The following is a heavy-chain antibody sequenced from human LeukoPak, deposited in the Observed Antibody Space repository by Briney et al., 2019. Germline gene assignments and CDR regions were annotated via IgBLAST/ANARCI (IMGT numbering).Heavy chain of an antibody. J-gene: IGHJ4*02. D-gene: IGHD3-10*01. Sequence: SETLSLTCAVHGGSFSGYYWSWIRQPPGKGLEWIGEINHSGSTNYNPSLKSRVTISVDTSENQISLKLSSVTAADTAVYYCAREIYHYGSGRTSDYWGQGTLVTVST. CDR2: INHSGST. CDR1: GGSFSGYY. CDR3: AREIYHYGSGRTSDY. V-gene: IGHV4-34*01.